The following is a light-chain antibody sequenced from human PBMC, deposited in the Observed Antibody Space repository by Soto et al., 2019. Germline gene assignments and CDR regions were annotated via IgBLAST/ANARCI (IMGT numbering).Light chain of an antibody. Sequence: DIQMTQSPSSLSASVGDRVTITCRASQGISNNLAWYQQKPGKVPKLLIYAASTLQSGVPSRFSGSGSGTDFTLTISSLQPEDVATYYCEKYNSVPFTFGQGTRLEIK. CDR3: EKYNSVPFT. J-gene: IGKJ5*01. CDR1: QGISNN. V-gene: IGKV1-27*01. CDR2: AAS.